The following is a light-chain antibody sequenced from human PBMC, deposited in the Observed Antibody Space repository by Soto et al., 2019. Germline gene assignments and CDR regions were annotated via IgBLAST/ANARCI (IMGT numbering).Light chain of an antibody. CDR2: DVS. CDR1: QNISNY. J-gene: IGKJ1*01. Sequence: IVLTQSPATLSLSPGKRATLSCRASQNISNYLIWYQQKPGQAPRLLIYDVSNRAAGIPARFSGSGSGTDFTLTISSLQSEDFALYYCQQYNDWPLTFGQGTKVDIK. V-gene: IGKV3D-15*01. CDR3: QQYNDWPLT.